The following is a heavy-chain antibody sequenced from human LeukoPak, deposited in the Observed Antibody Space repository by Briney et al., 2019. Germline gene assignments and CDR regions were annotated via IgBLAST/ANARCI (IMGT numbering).Heavy chain of an antibody. CDR1: GFLFSNYA. CDR2: ISGSGART. V-gene: IGHV3-23*01. D-gene: IGHD2-15*01. CDR3: AKGRAAEVVAAFNY. J-gene: IGHJ4*02. Sequence: GSLRLSCVASGFLFSNYALSWVRPAPGKGLEWVSGISGSGARTYNADSVKGRFTISRDNSKNTLFLQMNSLTPEDTAVYYCAKGRAAEVVAAFNYWGQGTVVTVSS.